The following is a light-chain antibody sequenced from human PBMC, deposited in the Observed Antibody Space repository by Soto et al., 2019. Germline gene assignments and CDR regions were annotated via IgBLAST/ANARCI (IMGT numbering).Light chain of an antibody. CDR2: KAS. CDR1: QIINIW. V-gene: IGKV1-5*03. J-gene: IGKJ2*01. Sequence: DIQMTQSPSTLSASVGDSVTITCRASQIINIWLAWYQQKPGKAPKLLIYKASSLESGVPSRFSGSGSGTEFTLTISSLQPDDFATYYCQQYNDYPYTVGQGTKLEIK. CDR3: QQYNDYPYT.